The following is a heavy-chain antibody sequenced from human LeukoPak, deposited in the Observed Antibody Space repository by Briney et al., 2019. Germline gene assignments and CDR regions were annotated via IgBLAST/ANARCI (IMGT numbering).Heavy chain of an antibody. CDR2: IKEDGTEK. CDR1: GFTFSDFW. D-gene: IGHD1-1*01. Sequence: EGSLRLSCAGSGFTFSDFWMTWVRQTPGKGLEWVANIKEDGTEKNLVDSVKGRFTISRDNTKNLLFLEMNNLRGDDTAIYYCVRESRPGGAMGLYHNLDYWGQGTLVAVSS. CDR3: VRESRPGGAMGLYHNLDY. V-gene: IGHV3-7*01. J-gene: IGHJ4*02.